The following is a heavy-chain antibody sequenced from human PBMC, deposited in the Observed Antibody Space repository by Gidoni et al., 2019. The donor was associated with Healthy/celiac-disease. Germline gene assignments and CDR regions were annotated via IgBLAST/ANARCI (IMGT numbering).Heavy chain of an antibody. CDR3: ARVRYSGSQLGYFDY. V-gene: IGHV1-69*01. D-gene: IGHD1-26*01. J-gene: IGHJ4*02. CDR1: GGTFSSYA. CDR2: IIPIFGTA. Sequence: QVQLVQSEAAVKKPGSSVKVSCKASGGTFSSYAISWVRQAPGQGLEWMGGIIPIFGTANYAQKFQGRVTITADESTSTAYMELSSLRSEDTAVYYCARVRYSGSQLGYFDYWGQGTLVTVSS.